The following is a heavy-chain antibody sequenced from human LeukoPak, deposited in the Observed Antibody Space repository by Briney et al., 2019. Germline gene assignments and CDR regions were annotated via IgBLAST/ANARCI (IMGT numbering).Heavy chain of an antibody. V-gene: IGHV4-34*01. Sequence: SETLSLTCAVYGGSFSGYYWSWIRQPPGKGLEWIGEINHSGSTNYNPSLKSRATISVDTSKNQFSLKLSSVTAADTAVYYCARGLLRGPNFYWGQGTLVTVSS. J-gene: IGHJ4*02. CDR3: ARGLLRGPNFY. CDR2: INHSGST. D-gene: IGHD1-1*01. CDR1: GGSFSGYY.